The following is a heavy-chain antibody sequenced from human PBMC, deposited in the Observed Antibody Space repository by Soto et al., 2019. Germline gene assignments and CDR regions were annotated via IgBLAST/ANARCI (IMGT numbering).Heavy chain of an antibody. CDR3: ARGAATVTPGWFDP. Sequence: PSETLSLTCAVSGYSISSGYYWGWIRQPPGKGLEWIASIYHSGSTYYNPSLKSRVTISVDTSKNQFSLKLTSVTAVDTAVYYCARGAATVTPGWFDPWGLGTLVTVSS. D-gene: IGHD4-17*01. CDR1: GYSISSGYY. J-gene: IGHJ5*02. CDR2: IYHSGST. V-gene: IGHV4-38-2*01.